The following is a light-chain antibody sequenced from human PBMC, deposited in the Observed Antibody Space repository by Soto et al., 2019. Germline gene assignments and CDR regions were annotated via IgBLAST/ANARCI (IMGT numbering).Light chain of an antibody. V-gene: IGKV1-5*01. CDR3: QHYNSFPYT. CDR2: DAS. CDR1: QGISSW. J-gene: IGKJ2*01. Sequence: DIQMTQSPSILSASVGDRVTITCRASQGISSWLAWYQQKPGKATKLLINDASSLESGVPSRFSGSGSGTEITLTISSLQPDDFASYYCQHYNSFPYTFGQGTKVEIK.